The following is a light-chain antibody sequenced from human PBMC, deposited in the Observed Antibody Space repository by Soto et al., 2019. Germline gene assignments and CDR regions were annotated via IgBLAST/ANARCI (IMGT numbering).Light chain of an antibody. CDR1: SSDVGGYNY. CDR2: DVS. J-gene: IGLJ1*01. Sequence: QSALTQPASVSGSPGQSITISCTGTSSDVGGYNYVSWYQQHPGKAPKLMIYDVSNRPSGVSNRFSGSKSGNTASLTISGLQAEDEADYYCSSYTSSSTQAFGTGTQVTVL. V-gene: IGLV2-14*01. CDR3: SSYTSSSTQA.